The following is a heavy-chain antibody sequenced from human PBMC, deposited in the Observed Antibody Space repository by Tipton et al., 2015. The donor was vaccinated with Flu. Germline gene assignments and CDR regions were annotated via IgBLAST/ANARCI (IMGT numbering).Heavy chain of an antibody. CDR2: INHTGST. CDR1: EGSEGSRSFRGHY. V-gene: IGHV4-34*01. CDR3: AREANRSYFDY. J-gene: IGHJ4*02. Sequence: TLSLTCTVSEGSEGSRSFRGHYWTWIRQAPGKGLEWIGEINHTGSTNYNPSLRSRVTMTIGTSKTQFSLRLTSVTAADTAIYFCAREANRSYFDYWGQGTPITVSS.